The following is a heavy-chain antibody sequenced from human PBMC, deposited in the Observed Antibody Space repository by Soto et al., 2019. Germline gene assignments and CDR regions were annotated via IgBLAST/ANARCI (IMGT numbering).Heavy chain of an antibody. D-gene: IGHD7-27*01. J-gene: IGHJ5*02. Sequence: QVQLGQSGAEVKKPGASVKVSCKASGYTFTSYDINWVRQATGQGREWMGWMNPNSGNTGYAQKFQGRVTMTRNTSISTAYMELSSLRSEDTAVYYCARVILTPGWFDPWGQGTLVTVSS. CDR3: ARVILTPGWFDP. CDR2: MNPNSGNT. CDR1: GYTFTSYD. V-gene: IGHV1-8*01.